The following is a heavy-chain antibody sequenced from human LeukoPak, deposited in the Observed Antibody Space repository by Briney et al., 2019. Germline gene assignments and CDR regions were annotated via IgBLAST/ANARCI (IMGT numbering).Heavy chain of an antibody. CDR3: AREIPTTHCSGGSCYSDWFDP. CDR1: GGSISSGSYY. D-gene: IGHD2-15*01. Sequence: SQTLSLTCTVSGGSISSGSYYCSWIRQPAGKGLEWIGRISTSGTTNYNPSLKSRVTISVDTSKNQFSLKLSSVTAADTAVYYCAREIPTTHCSGGSCYSDWFDPWGQGTLVTVSS. J-gene: IGHJ5*02. CDR2: ISTSGTT. V-gene: IGHV4-61*02.